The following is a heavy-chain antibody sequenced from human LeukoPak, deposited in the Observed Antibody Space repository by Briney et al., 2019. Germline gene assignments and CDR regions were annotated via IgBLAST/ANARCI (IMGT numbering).Heavy chain of an antibody. CDR1: GGSIGSFY. D-gene: IGHD1-26*01. Sequence: SETLSLTCTVSGGSIGSFYWSWIRQPPGKRLEWIGYIYYSGSTNYNPSLKSRVTISVDTSKNQFSLKLSSVTAADTAVYYCARGNYYGYYFDYWGQGTLVTVSS. V-gene: IGHV4-59*01. CDR3: ARGNYYGYYFDY. J-gene: IGHJ4*02. CDR2: IYYSGST.